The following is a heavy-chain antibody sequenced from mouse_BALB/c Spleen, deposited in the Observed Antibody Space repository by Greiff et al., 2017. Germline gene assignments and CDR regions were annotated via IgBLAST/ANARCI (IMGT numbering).Heavy chain of an antibody. CDR3: ARDPYYYGSSYRSFFDY. CDR1: GFSLTSYG. D-gene: IGHD1-1*01. Sequence: QVQLQQSGPGLVAPSQSLSITCTVSGFSLTSYGVHWVRQPPGKGLEWLGVIWAGGSTNYNSALMSRLSISKDNSKSQVFLKMNSLQTDDTAMYYCARDPYYYGSSYRSFFDYWGQGTTLTVSS. CDR2: IWAGGST. V-gene: IGHV2-9*02. J-gene: IGHJ2*01.